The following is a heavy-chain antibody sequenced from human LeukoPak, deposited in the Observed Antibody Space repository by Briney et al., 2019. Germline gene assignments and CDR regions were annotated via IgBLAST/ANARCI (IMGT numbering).Heavy chain of an antibody. V-gene: IGHV1-69*13. J-gene: IGHJ4*02. CDR2: IIPIFGTA. Sequence: ASVKVSCKASGGTFSSYAISWVRQAPGQGLEWMGGIIPIFGTANYAQKFQGRVTITADESTSTAYMELSSLRSEDTAVYYCAKSGSWHSDYWGQGTLVTVSS. D-gene: IGHD1-26*01. CDR3: AKSGSWHSDY. CDR1: GGTFSSYA.